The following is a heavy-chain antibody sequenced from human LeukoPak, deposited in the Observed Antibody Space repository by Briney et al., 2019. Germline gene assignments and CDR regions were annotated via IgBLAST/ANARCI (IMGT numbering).Heavy chain of an antibody. J-gene: IGHJ2*01. V-gene: IGHV1-18*01. CDR3: ARDIVVVPAAISYFDL. D-gene: IGHD2-2*02. Sequence: ASVKVSCKASGYTFTSYGISWVRQAPGQGLEWMGWISAYNGNTNYAQKLQGRATMTTDTSTSTAYMELRSLRSDDTAVYYCARDIVVVPAAISYFDLWGRGTLVTVSS. CDR2: ISAYNGNT. CDR1: GYTFTSYG.